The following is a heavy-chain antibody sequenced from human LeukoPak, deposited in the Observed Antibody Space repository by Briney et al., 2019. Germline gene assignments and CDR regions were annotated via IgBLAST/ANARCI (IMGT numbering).Heavy chain of an antibody. V-gene: IGHV3-53*01. D-gene: IGHD2-2*01. Sequence: PGGSLRLSCAASGFTVSSNYMSWVRQAPGKGLEWVSVIYSGGSTYYADSVKGRFTTSRDNSKNTLCLQMNSLRAEDTAVYYCAARKTSEYCSSTSCPIDYWGQGTLVTVSS. CDR3: AARKTSEYCSSTSCPIDY. J-gene: IGHJ4*02. CDR1: GFTVSSNY. CDR2: IYSGGST.